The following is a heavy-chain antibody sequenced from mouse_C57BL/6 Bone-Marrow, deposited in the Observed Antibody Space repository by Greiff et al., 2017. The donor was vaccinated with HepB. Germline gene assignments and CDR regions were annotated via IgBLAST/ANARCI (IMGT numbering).Heavy chain of an antibody. D-gene: IGHD2-4*01. CDR2: ISNLAYSI. CDR3: ALIYYDYDGFAY. J-gene: IGHJ3*01. CDR1: GFTFSDYG. V-gene: IGHV5-15*01. Sequence: DVKLVESGGGLVQPGGSLKLSCAASGFTFSDYGMAWVRQAPRKGPEWVAFISNLAYSIYYADTVTGRFTISRENAKNTLYLEMSSLRSEDTAMYYCALIYYDYDGFAYWGQGTLVTVSA.